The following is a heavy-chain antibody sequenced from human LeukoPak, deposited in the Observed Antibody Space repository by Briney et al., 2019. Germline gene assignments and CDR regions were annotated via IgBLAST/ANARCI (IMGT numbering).Heavy chain of an antibody. CDR3: AKSGGFFDT. CDR2: ISSSGSLI. CDR1: GFSFRSYT. D-gene: IGHD1-26*01. J-gene: IGHJ4*02. V-gene: IGHV3-21*01. Sequence: GGSLRLSCAASGFSFRSYTINWVRQAPGKGLEWVSSISSSGSLIYYADSVRGRFTVSRDNAKNSLHLQMNSLRAEDTGVYYCAKSGGFFDTWGQGTLVTVSS.